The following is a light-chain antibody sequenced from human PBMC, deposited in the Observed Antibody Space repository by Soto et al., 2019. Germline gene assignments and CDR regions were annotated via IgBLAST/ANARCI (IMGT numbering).Light chain of an antibody. CDR1: QSVSNK. CDR3: QEYNDWLT. J-gene: IGKJ4*01. Sequence: EIVMTQSPVTLSVSPGERATLSCRARQSVSNKLAWYQQKVGQAPRLLIFGASIRATGVPDRFSGSGSGTEFTLTISSLQSEDFAVYYCQEYNDWLTFGGGTKVEIK. CDR2: GAS. V-gene: IGKV3-15*01.